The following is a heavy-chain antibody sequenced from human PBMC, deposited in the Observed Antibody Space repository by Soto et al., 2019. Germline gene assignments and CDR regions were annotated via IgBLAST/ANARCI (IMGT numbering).Heavy chain of an antibody. Sequence: SETLSLTCTVSGGSISSSSYYWGWIRQPPGKGLEWIGSIYYSGSTYYNPSLKSRVTISVDTSKNQFSLKLSSVTAADTAVYYCARHIDYGDPNWFDPWGQGTLVTVSS. V-gene: IGHV4-39*01. J-gene: IGHJ5*02. CDR2: IYYSGST. CDR3: ARHIDYGDPNWFDP. CDR1: GGSISSSSYY. D-gene: IGHD4-17*01.